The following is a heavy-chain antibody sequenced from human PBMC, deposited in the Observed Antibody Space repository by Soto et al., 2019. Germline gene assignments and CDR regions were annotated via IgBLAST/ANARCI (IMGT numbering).Heavy chain of an antibody. Sequence: QVQLVESGGGVVQPGRSLRLSCAASGFTFSNCGMHWVRQAPGKGLEWVALISSDGSNDYYAGSVKGRFTISRDNSKNALYLQMNSLRADDTAVYYCARAPPNYYDSDGYDRRSAFDIWGQGTMISVSS. CDR1: GFTFSNCG. D-gene: IGHD3-22*01. V-gene: IGHV3-30*03. CDR3: ARAPPNYYDSDGYDRRSAFDI. J-gene: IGHJ3*02. CDR2: ISSDGSND.